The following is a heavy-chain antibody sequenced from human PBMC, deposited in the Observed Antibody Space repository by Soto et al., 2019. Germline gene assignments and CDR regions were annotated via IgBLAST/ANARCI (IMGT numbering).Heavy chain of an antibody. D-gene: IGHD2-15*01. V-gene: IGHV1-18*01. CDR1: GYTFKDYG. Sequence: QVQLVQSGAEVKKPGASVRVSCKASGYTFKDYGISWVRQAPGQGIEWMGWIGPYEGVTNHAQTFQGRVTMTVDTSTTTADMELRSLRSDDTALYYCARCYCSVGSCYTCWHFDLWGPGTLVTVTA. J-gene: IGHJ2*01. CDR3: ARCYCSVGSCYTCWHFDL. CDR2: IGPYEGVT.